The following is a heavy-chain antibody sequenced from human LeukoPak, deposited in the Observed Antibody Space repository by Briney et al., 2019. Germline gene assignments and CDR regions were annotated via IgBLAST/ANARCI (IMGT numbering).Heavy chain of an antibody. CDR3: AKGPQLGSGYHPDY. D-gene: IGHD3-22*01. Sequence: QPGGSLRLSCTTSGFTFRSAARTWVRQAPGEGLEWVSTITGSDDRTYYADSVKGRFTISRDYSKNTLHFQMNSLRVDDTAIYYCAKGPQLGSGYHPDYWGQGTLVTVSS. J-gene: IGHJ4*02. V-gene: IGHV3-23*01. CDR2: ITGSDDRT. CDR1: GFTFRSAA.